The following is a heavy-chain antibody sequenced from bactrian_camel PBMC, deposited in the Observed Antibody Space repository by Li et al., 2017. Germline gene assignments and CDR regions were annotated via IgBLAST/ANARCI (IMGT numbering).Heavy chain of an antibody. CDR2: IDSSGGGT. Sequence: HVQLVESGGGLVQPGGSLRLSCAASGFTFSAYWMYWVRQAPGKGLEWVSAIDSSGGGTYYADSVKGRFTISRDNAMNTVYLQMNSLKSEDTAMYYCAADFPGDRRRSTLQIGRTALTFNWSGQGTQVTVS. CDR1: GFTFSAYW. J-gene: IGHJ4*01. D-gene: IGHD7*01. V-gene: IGHV3S1*01.